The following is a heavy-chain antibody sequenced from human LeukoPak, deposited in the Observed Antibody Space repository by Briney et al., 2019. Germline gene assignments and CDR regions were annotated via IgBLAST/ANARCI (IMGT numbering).Heavy chain of an antibody. Sequence: GGSLRLSCAASGFTFSSYAMHWVRQAPGKGLEYDSAISSNGGSTYYANSVKGRFTISRDNSKNTLYLQMGSLRAEDMAVYYCARAGYKTNWGQGTLVTVSS. CDR3: ARAGYKTN. J-gene: IGHJ4*02. D-gene: IGHD5-24*01. CDR2: ISSNGGST. CDR1: GFTFSSYA. V-gene: IGHV3-64*01.